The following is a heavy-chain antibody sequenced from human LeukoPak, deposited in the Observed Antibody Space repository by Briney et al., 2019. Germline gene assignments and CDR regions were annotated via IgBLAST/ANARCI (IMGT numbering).Heavy chain of an antibody. CDR2: INHSGRT. CDR3: ARGPWFGESNYCDY. V-gene: IGHV4-34*01. CDR1: VGSFSGYY. Sequence: PSETLSLTCVVYVGSFSGYYWSWIRQPPGKGLEWIGEINHSGRTNFNPSLKSRITISVYTSKNQFYLKLSSVTAADTAVYYCARGPWFGESNYCDYWGQGTLVTVSS. J-gene: IGHJ4*02. D-gene: IGHD3-10*01.